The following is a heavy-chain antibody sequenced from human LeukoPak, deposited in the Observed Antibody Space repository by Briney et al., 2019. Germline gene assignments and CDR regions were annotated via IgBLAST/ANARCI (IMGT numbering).Heavy chain of an antibody. D-gene: IGHD3-3*01. CDR3: ARAEWSSRAFDI. V-gene: IGHV4-59*01. J-gene: IGHJ3*02. Sequence: SETLSLTCTVSGGSISSYYWSWLRQPPGKGLEWIGYIYYSGSTNYNPSLKSRVTISVDTSKNQFSLKLSSVTAADTAVYYCARAEWSSRAFDIWGQGTMVTVSS. CDR2: IYYSGST. CDR1: GGSISSYY.